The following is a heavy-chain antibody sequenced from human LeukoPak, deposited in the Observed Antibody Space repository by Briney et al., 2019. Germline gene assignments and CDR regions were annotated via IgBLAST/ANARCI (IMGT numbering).Heavy chain of an antibody. CDR2: IYYSGST. V-gene: IGHV4-31*03. D-gene: IGHD1-26*01. Sequence: PQTLSLTCTVSGASISSGGYYWSWIRQLPGKGLEWIGYIYYSGSTNYNPSLKSRVTISVDTSKNQFSLKLTSVTAADTAVYYCARGVGAVYWYFDLWGRGTLVTVSS. CDR1: GASISSGGYY. J-gene: IGHJ2*01. CDR3: ARGVGAVYWYFDL.